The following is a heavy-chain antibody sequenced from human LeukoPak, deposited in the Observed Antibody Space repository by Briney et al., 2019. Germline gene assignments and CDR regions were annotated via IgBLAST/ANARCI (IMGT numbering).Heavy chain of an antibody. V-gene: IGHV3-23*01. CDR1: GFTFGSYG. J-gene: IGHJ4*02. Sequence: GGSLRLSCAASGFTFGSYGMNWVRQAPGKGLEWVSLISGNGDNTYYADSVKGRFTISRDISKNTLFLQMNSLRAEDTAVYYCARVGSGSSYRPFDYWGQGTLVTVSS. CDR3: ARVGSGSSYRPFDY. CDR2: ISGNGDNT. D-gene: IGHD3-10*01.